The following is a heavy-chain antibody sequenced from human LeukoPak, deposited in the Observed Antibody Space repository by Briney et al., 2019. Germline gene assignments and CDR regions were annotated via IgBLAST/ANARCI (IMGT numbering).Heavy chain of an antibody. CDR1: GFTFSSYG. Sequence: GGSLRLSCAASGFTFSSYGMHWVRQAPGKGLEWVAVISYDGSNKYYADSVKGRFTISRDNSKNTLFLQMNSLRDDDSAVYYCARGATDCGTTSCYTDHWGQGTLVTVSS. V-gene: IGHV3-30*19. CDR2: ISYDGSNK. J-gene: IGHJ4*02. CDR3: ARGATDCGTTSCYTDH. D-gene: IGHD2-2*02.